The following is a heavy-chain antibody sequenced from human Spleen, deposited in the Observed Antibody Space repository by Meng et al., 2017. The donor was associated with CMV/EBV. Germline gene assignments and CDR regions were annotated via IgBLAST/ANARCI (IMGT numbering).Heavy chain of an antibody. D-gene: IGHD6-6*01. J-gene: IGHJ5*02. CDR2: INYSGRT. CDR3: VRSMDVAARPRWFDP. V-gene: IGHV4-59*01. CDR1: GGSISSYY. Sequence: SETLSLTCTVSGGSISSYYWSWIRQSPGKGLEWIGYINYSGRTNYNPSLKSRVIISLDTSKKQLSLKVSSVTAADTAVYYCVRSMDVAARPRWFDPWGPGAPVTVSS.